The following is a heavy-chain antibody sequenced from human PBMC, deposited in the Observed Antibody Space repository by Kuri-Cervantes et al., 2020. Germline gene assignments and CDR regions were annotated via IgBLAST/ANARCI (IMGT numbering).Heavy chain of an antibody. CDR1: GGSISSGGYS. D-gene: IGHD1-1*01. CDR3: ADYNLYYYGMDV. CDR2: IYYSGST. V-gene: IGHV4-30-2*03. Sequence: LRLSCAVSGGSISSGGYSWSWIRQPPGKGLEWIGSIYYSGSTYYNPSLKSRVTISVDTSKNQFSLKLSSVTAADTAVYYCADYNLYYYGMDVWGQGTTVTVSS. J-gene: IGHJ6*02.